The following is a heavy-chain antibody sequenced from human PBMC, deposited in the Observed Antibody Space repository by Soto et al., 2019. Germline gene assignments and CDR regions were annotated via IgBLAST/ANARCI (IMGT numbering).Heavy chain of an antibody. CDR3: ARAGRGVPGDLSDY. J-gene: IGHJ4*02. Sequence: GGSLRLSCAVSGFTFSNYAMNWVRQAPGKGLEWVAAVSGSGSGTYRADSVKGRFSVSRDNSKNTLYLQMNSLRAEDTAIYYCARAGRGVPGDLSDYWGKGTLVTVSS. V-gene: IGHV3-23*01. CDR2: VSGSGSGT. D-gene: IGHD2-21*02. CDR1: GFTFSNYA.